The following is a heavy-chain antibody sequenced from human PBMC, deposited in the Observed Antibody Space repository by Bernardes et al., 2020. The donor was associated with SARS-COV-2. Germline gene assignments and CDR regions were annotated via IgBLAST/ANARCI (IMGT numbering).Heavy chain of an antibody. CDR1: GGSFSGSY. Sequence: SETLSLTCAVYGGSFSGSYWSWIRQPPGKGLEWIGEINHSGSTNYNPSLKSRVTISVDTSKNQFSLKLSSVTAADTAVYYGARGRHYDILTGYAPGPFDYWGQGTLVTVSS. V-gene: IGHV4-34*01. J-gene: IGHJ4*02. D-gene: IGHD3-9*01. CDR3: ARGRHYDILTGYAPGPFDY. CDR2: INHSGST.